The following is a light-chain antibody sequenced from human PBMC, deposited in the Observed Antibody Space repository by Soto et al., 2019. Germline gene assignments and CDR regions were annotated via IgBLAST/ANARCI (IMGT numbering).Light chain of an antibody. CDR1: QDISNY. J-gene: IGKJ3*01. CDR2: DAS. V-gene: IGKV1-33*01. Sequence: DIQMTQSPSSLSASVGDRVTITCQASQDISNYLNWYQQKPGKTPKLLIYDASNLETGVPSRFSGSGSGTAFTFTISSLQPEDIATYYWQQYDNLPFTFGPGTKVDIK. CDR3: QQYDNLPFT.